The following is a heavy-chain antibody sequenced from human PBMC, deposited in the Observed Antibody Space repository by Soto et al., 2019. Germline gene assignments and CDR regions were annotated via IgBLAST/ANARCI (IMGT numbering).Heavy chain of an antibody. Sequence: QVQLVQSGAEVKKPGASVKVSCKASRYTFINYDINWVRQATGQGLEWMRWMNPKSRNTGYAQNFQGRVTMTRNTSISTAYMELSSLRSEDTAVYYCAISPSWETTVPPYYFDYWGQGTLVTVSS. CDR1: RYTFINYD. J-gene: IGHJ4*02. CDR3: AISPSWETTVPPYYFDY. CDR2: MNPKSRNT. D-gene: IGHD4-4*01. V-gene: IGHV1-8*01.